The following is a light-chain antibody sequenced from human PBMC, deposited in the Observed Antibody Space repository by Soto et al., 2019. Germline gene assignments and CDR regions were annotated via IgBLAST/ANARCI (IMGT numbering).Light chain of an antibody. J-gene: IGKJ3*01. CDR3: QRYHKGRPIT. V-gene: IGKV1-27*01. CDR2: AAS. Sequence: DIQMTQSPSSLSASVGDRVTITCRASQDINNYVAWYQQKPGKPPKLLIYAASTLQSGVPSRLSGGGSGTDFTISINSLQPEDVSTYYWQRYHKGRPITFGHGNKV. CDR1: QDINNY.